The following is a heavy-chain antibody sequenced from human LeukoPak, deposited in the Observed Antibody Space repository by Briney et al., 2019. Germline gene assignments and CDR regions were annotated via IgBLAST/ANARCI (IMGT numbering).Heavy chain of an antibody. CDR1: GGSISSGSYY. V-gene: IGHV4-61*02. Sequence: SETLSLTCTVSGGSISSGSYYWSWIRQPAGKGLEWIGRIYTSGSTNSNPSLKSRVTISVDTSKNQFSLKLSSVTAADTAVYYCASGSDAFDIWGQGTMVTVSS. CDR2: IYTSGST. CDR3: ASGSDAFDI. J-gene: IGHJ3*02.